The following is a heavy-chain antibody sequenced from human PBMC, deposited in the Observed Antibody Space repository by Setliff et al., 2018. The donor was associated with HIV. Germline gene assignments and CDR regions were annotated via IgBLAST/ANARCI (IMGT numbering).Heavy chain of an antibody. V-gene: IGHV1-2*04. CDR2: IEPSSGGT. CDR3: ARQDHSSVNTGSLYAFDV. CDR1: GYTFTAYY. Sequence: ASVKVSCKASGYTFTAYYIHWVRQAPGHELQLMGRIEPSSGGTNYIQKFQGWVTITRDTSIYTVYMELTGLTSDDTAVYYCARQDHSSVNTGSLYAFDVWGQGTMVTVSS. D-gene: IGHD2-8*02. J-gene: IGHJ3*01.